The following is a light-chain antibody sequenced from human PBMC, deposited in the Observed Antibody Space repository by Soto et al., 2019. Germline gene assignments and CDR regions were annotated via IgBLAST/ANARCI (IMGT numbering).Light chain of an antibody. Sequence: DIQMTQSPSTLSASVGDRVIITCRASKSISDYLAWYQQKPGKAPKLLIYDASNLESGVPSTFSGSGSGTEFTLTISSLQPDDFATYYCQQYYTYWHMFGQGTRVEIK. CDR3: QQYYTYWHM. J-gene: IGKJ1*01. V-gene: IGKV1-5*01. CDR1: KSISDY. CDR2: DAS.